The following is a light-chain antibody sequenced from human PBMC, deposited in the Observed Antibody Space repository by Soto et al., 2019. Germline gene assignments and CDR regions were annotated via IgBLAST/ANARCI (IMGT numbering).Light chain of an antibody. J-gene: IGKJ1*01. CDR2: DAS. CDR1: QSVSSY. Sequence: EIVLTPSPATLSLSPGERATLSCRASQSVSSYLAWYQQKPGQAPRLLIYDASNRATGIPARFSGSGSGTDCTLTISSLEPEDFAVYYCQQRSNRRTFGQGTKVEIK. CDR3: QQRSNRRT. V-gene: IGKV3-11*01.